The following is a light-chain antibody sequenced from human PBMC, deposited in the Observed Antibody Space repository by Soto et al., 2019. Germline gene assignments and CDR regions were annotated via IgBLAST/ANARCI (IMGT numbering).Light chain of an antibody. CDR2: SDD. Sequence: QSVLTQPPSVSGAPGQRVTISCTGSSSNIGAGYVVHWYQQLPGAAPKLLIFSDDNRPSGVPDRFSGSNSGTSASLTITGLQPEDEADYYCQSYDNNRDYVFGSGTKGTVL. CDR3: QSYDNNRDYV. V-gene: IGLV1-40*01. CDR1: SSNIGAGYV. J-gene: IGLJ1*01.